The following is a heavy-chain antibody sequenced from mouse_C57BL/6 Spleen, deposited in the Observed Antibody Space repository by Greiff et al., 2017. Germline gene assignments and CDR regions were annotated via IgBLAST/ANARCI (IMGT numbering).Heavy chain of an antibody. J-gene: IGHJ4*01. V-gene: IGHV1-55*01. CDR2: IYPGSGST. Sequence: QVQLQQPGAELVKPGASVKMSCTASGYTFTSYWITWVKQRPGQGLEWIGDIYPGSGSTNYNEKFKSKATLTVDTSSSTAYMQLSSLTSEDSAVYYCARDGVWGLRDGRFYYAMDYWGQGTSVTVSS. CDR1: GYTFTSYW. CDR3: ARDGVWGLRDGRFYYAMDY. D-gene: IGHD2-4*01.